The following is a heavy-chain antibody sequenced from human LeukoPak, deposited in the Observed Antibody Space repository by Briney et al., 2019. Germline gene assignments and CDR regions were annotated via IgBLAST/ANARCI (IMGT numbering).Heavy chain of an antibody. CDR1: GGSISSYY. CDR3: ARHWELLEGDYYYYYMDV. J-gene: IGHJ6*03. V-gene: IGHV4-4*09. CDR2: IYTSGST. Sequence: PSETLSLTCTVSGGSISSYYWSWIRQPPGKGLEWIGYIYTSGSTNYTPSLKSRVTISVDTSKNQFSLKLSSVTAADTAVYYCARHWELLEGDYYYYYMDVWGKGTTVTVSS. D-gene: IGHD1-26*01.